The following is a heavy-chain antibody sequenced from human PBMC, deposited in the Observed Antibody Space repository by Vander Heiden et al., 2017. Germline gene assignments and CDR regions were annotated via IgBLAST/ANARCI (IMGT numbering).Heavy chain of an antibody. D-gene: IGHD5-18*01. CDR3: ASSAAAMYYFES. CDR1: GDSISNGGYY. J-gene: IGHJ4*02. Sequence: QVQLQESGPGLVKPSQTLSLTCSVSGDSISNGGYYWTWIRQHPATGLEWIGYTYYRGSIYYNPSLKSRVTISVDTSKNQFSLQLSSVTAADTAVYYCASSAAAMYYFESWGQGALVTVSS. CDR2: TYYRGSI. V-gene: IGHV4-31*03.